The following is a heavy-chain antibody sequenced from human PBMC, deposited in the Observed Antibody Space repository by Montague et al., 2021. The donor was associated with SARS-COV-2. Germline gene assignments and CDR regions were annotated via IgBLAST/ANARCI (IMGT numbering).Heavy chain of an antibody. V-gene: IGHV4-59*01. J-gene: IGHJ6*02. D-gene: IGHD3-22*01. CDR1: GGSIDSFY. CDR2: IFHSGRT. Sequence: SETLSLTCTVSGGSIDSFYWSWIRRPPGKGLEWIGCIFHSGRTYYNPSLKSRVSMSVDTSNNQVSLTLSSLTAADTAVYYCAGGGYYDNTGYYSDYYYNMDVWGQGTTVTVSS. CDR3: AGGGYYDNTGYYSDYYYNMDV.